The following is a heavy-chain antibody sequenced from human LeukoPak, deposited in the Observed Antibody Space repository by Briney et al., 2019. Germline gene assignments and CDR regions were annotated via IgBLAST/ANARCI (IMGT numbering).Heavy chain of an antibody. J-gene: IGHJ6*02. CDR3: ARSYSNHLFGMDV. CDR2: IYSGGST. CDR1: GFTVSSYY. V-gene: IGHV3-66*01. D-gene: IGHD4-11*01. Sequence: GGSLRLSCAASGFTVSSYYMTWVRQAPGKGLEWVSVIYSGGSTYYADSVKGRVAIPRDNSKNTVFLQMNSVRAEDTAVYYCARSYSNHLFGMDVWGQGTTVTVSS.